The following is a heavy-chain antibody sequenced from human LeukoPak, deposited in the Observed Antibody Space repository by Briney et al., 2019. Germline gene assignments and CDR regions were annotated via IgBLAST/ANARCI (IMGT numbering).Heavy chain of an antibody. D-gene: IGHD1-1*01. Sequence: PGGSLRLSCAASGFTFSDYSVNWVRQAPGKGLEWVSYISSSGSTIYYADSVKGRFTISRDNAKNSLYLQMNSLRAEDTAVYYCARDLDWNDVLDYWGQGTLVTVSS. CDR3: ARDLDWNDVLDY. CDR1: GFTFSDYS. J-gene: IGHJ4*02. CDR2: ISSSGSTI. V-gene: IGHV3-48*04.